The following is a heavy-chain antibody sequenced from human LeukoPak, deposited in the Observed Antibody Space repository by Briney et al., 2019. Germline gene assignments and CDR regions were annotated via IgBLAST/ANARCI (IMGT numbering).Heavy chain of an antibody. CDR3: ARRGRSGYSPFDY. J-gene: IGHJ4*02. CDR2: IIPIFGTA. CDR1: GGTFSSYA. V-gene: IGHV1-69*05. D-gene: IGHD3-22*01. Sequence: ASVKVSCKASGGTFSSYAISWVRQAPGQGLEWMGRIIPIFGTANYAQKFQGRVTITTDESTSTAYMELSSLRPEDTAVYYCARRGRSGYSPFDYWGQGTLVTVSS.